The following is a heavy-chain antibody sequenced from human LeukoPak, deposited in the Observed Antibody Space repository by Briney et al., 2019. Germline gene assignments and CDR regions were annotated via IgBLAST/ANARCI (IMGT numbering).Heavy chain of an antibody. D-gene: IGHD4-17*01. CDR2: IRDSGET. Sequence: GGSLRLSCAGSGFSVSNYYMSWVRQAPGKGLEWVSLIRDSGETFYSDSVKGRFTISRDNSKNTMYLQMNRLRVEDTAVYFCARDRAVTQDWVEFDPWGQGTLVTVSS. V-gene: IGHV3-66*03. CDR1: GFSVSNYY. J-gene: IGHJ5*02. CDR3: ARDRAVTQDWVEFDP.